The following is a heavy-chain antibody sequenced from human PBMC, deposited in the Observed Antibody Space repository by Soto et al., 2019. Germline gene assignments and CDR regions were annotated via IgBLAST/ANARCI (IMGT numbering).Heavy chain of an antibody. V-gene: IGHV3-74*01. CDR1: GFTFSSYW. J-gene: IGHJ6*02. CDR2: INSDGSST. CDR3: ASEMGEGYYYGMDV. D-gene: IGHD2-21*01. Sequence: EVQLVESGGGLVQPGGSLRLSCAASGFTFSSYWMHWVRQAPGKGLVWVSRINSDGSSTSYADSVKGRFTISRDNAKNTLYLQMYSLSAEDTAVYYWASEMGEGYYYGMDVWGRGTTVTVSS.